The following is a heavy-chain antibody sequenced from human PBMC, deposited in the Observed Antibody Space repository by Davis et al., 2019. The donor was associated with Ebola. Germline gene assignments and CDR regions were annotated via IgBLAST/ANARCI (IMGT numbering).Heavy chain of an antibody. CDR2: INPNSGGT. D-gene: IGHD3-10*01. V-gene: IGHV1-2*02. Sequence: ASVKVSCKASGYTFTGFYMHWVRQAPGQGLEWMGWINPNSGGTNYVQKFQGRVTITADESTGTAYMELSSLRYDDTAVYYCARDYYGSGGGYYYYYYMDVWGKGTTVTVSS. J-gene: IGHJ6*03. CDR3: ARDYYGSGGGYYYYYYMDV. CDR1: GYTFTGFY.